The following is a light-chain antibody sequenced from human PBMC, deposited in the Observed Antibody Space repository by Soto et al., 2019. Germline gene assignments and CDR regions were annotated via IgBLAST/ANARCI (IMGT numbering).Light chain of an antibody. V-gene: IGLV2-8*01. J-gene: IGLJ2*01. CDR3: SATDDSLGGPV. Sequence: QSVLTQPPSASGSPGQSVTISCTGTSSDVGGYNYVSWYQQHPGKAPKLMIYEVSKRPSGVPDRFSGSKSGNTASLTISGLRSEDEADYFCSATDDSLGGPVFGGGTKLTVL. CDR1: SSDVGGYNY. CDR2: EVS.